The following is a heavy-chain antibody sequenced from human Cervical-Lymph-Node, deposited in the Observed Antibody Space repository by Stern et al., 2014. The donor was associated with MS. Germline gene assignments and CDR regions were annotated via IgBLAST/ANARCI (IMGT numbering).Heavy chain of an antibody. V-gene: IGHV3-30*01. CDR1: GFTFSSYA. Sequence: VQLVESGGGVVQPGRSLRLSCAASGFTFSSYAIPWVRQAPGKGLERVAVISYDGSNKYYADSVKGRFTISRDNSKNTLYLQMNSLRAEDAAVYYCAREGYYGGSRWYCDLWGRGTLVTVSS. J-gene: IGHJ2*01. D-gene: IGHD3-3*01. CDR2: ISYDGSNK. CDR3: AREGYYGGSRWYCDL.